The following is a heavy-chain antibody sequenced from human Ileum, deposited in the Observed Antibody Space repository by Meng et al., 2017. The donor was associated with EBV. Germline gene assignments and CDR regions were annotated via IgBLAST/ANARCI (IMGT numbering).Heavy chain of an antibody. J-gene: IGHJ5*02. CDR3: ARPIAAAGWFDP. D-gene: IGHD6-13*01. CDR2: IYYSGRT. CDR1: SGPINRSSYY. V-gene: IGHV4-39*01. Sequence: HLALQEAGQELVKPSETLSLTCTVSSGPINRSSYYWGWIRQPPGKGLEWIGSIYYSGRTYYNPSLKSRVTISVDTSKNQFSLKLSSVTAADTAVYYCARPIAAAGWFDPWGQGTLVTVSS.